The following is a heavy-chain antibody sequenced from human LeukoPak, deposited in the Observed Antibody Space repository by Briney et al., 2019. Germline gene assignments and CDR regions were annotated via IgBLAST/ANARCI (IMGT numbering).Heavy chain of an antibody. CDR1: GGTFSSYA. J-gene: IGHJ6*03. D-gene: IGHD4-17*01. Sequence: SVKVSCXASGGTFSSYAISWVRQAHGQGLEWMGGIIPIFGTANYAQKFQDRVTITTDESTSTAYMELSSLRSEDTAVYYCASGAATGDYRGYYYYYMDVWGKGTTVTVSS. V-gene: IGHV1-69*05. CDR3: ASGAATGDYRGYYYYYMDV. CDR2: IIPIFGTA.